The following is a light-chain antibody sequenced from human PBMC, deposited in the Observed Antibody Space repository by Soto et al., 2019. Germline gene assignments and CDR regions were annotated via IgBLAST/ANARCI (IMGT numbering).Light chain of an antibody. Sequence: ESVLTGARGTLSLTPGERATLSCSAHQSVNSNYLAWYQQTRGQAPRLLIYGTSSRATGIPDRFSGSGSGTDFTLTISRLEPEDFAVYYCQQYGSSITFGQGTRLEIK. CDR3: QQYGSSIT. CDR1: QSVNSNY. J-gene: IGKJ5*01. V-gene: IGKV3-20*01. CDR2: GTS.